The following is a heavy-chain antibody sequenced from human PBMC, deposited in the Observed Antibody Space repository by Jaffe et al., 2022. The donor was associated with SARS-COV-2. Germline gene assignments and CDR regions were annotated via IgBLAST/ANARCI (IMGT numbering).Heavy chain of an antibody. CDR1: GYNFTDYW. Sequence: EVQLVQSGAEIKKPGESLKISCKGSGYNFTDYWIGWVRQVPGKGLEWMGIIYPGDSDARYSPSFQGQVTISADKSISTAYLQWSSLKASDTAMYYCARPYTSGWYPFDYWGQGTLVTVSS. CDR3: ARPYTSGWYPFDY. D-gene: IGHD6-13*01. CDR2: IYPGDSDA. J-gene: IGHJ4*02. V-gene: IGHV5-51*01.